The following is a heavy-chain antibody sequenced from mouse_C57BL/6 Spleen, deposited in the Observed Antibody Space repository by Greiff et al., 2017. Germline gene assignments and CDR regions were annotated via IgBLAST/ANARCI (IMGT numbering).Heavy chain of an antibody. CDR1: GYTFTDYN. CDR2: INPNNGGT. D-gene: IGHD2-5*01. J-gene: IGHJ2*01. Sequence: EVQLQQSGPELVKPGASVKIPCKASGYTFTDYNMDWVKQSHGKSLEWIRDINPNNGGTIYNQKFKGKATLTVDKSSSTAYMELRSLTSEDTAVYYCARAYYSNYRAFDYWGPGTTLTVSS. V-gene: IGHV1-18*01. CDR3: ARAYYSNYRAFDY.